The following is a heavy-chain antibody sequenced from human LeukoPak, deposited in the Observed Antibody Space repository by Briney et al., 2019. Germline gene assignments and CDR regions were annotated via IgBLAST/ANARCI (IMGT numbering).Heavy chain of an antibody. D-gene: IGHD3-22*01. CDR2: IYTSGST. Sequence: SETLSLTCTVSGGSISSYYWSWIRQPAGKGLEWIGRIYTSGSTNYNPSLKNRVTMSVDTSKNQFSLKLSSVTAADTAVYYCARGYYYDSSGYYYTGAFDIWGQGTMVTVSS. V-gene: IGHV4-4*07. CDR1: GGSISSYY. J-gene: IGHJ3*02. CDR3: ARGYYYDSSGYYYTGAFDI.